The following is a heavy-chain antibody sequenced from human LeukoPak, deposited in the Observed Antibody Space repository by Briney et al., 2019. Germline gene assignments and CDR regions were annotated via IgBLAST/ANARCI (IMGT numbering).Heavy chain of an antibody. D-gene: IGHD5-24*01. J-gene: IGHJ6*03. V-gene: IGHV3-7*01. CDR3: TRGETMDV. Sequence: GGSLRLSCEVSAFTFETYWMSWVRQAPGKGLEWVANIDEDGNEEHYVRSVKGRFTISRDNAKNLVYLQMNSLRVDDTAVYYCTRGETMDVWGKGTTVTVSS. CDR2: IDEDGNEE. CDR1: AFTFETYW.